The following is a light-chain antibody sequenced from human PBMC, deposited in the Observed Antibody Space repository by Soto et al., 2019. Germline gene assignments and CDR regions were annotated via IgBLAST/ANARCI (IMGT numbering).Light chain of an antibody. CDR2: KVS. CDR3: MQGTQWPRT. CDR1: QSLVHSDGNTY. Sequence: DVVMTQSPLSLPVTLGQPASISCRSSQSLVHSDGNTYLSWFQQRPGQSPRRLIYKVSDRDSGVPDRLSGSGSGTDFTLKISGVEAEYVGIYWCMQGTQWPRTFGGGTKVEIK. V-gene: IGKV2-30*02. J-gene: IGKJ4*01.